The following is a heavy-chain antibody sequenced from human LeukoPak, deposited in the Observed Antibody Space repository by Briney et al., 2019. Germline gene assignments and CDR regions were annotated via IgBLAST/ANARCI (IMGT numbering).Heavy chain of an antibody. CDR2: IYYSGST. CDR1: GGSISSSSYY. CDR3: ARSLGTYYYDISGFVYFQH. D-gene: IGHD3-22*01. J-gene: IGHJ1*01. V-gene: IGHV4-39*01. Sequence: PSETLSLTCTVSGGSISSSSYYWGWIRQPPGKGLEWIGSIYYSGSTYYNPSLKSRVTISVDTSKNQFSLKLSSVTAADTAVYYCARSLGTYYYDISGFVYFQHWGQGTLVTVSS.